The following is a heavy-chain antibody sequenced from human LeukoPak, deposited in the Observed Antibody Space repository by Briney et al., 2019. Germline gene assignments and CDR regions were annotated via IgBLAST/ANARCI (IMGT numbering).Heavy chain of an antibody. D-gene: IGHD3-10*01. V-gene: IGHV3-11*01. CDR3: ARVASYYGSGSYYLDY. CDR2: ISSSGSTI. J-gene: IGHJ4*02. Sequence: GGSLRLSCAASGFTFSDYYMSWIRQAPGKGLEWVSYISSSGSTIYYADSVKGRFTISRDNVKNSLYLQMNSLRAEDTAVYYCARVASYYGSGSYYLDYWGQGTLVTVSS. CDR1: GFTFSDYY.